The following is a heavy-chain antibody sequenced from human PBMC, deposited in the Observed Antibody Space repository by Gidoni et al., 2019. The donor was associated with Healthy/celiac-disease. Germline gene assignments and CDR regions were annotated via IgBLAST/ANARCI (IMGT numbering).Heavy chain of an antibody. J-gene: IGHJ4*02. V-gene: IGHV3-7*01. D-gene: IGHD1-26*01. CDR1: GFTFSSYW. CDR3: ATVIVGATSDVGEYFDY. CDR2: IKQDGSEK. Sequence: EVQLVESGGGLVQPGGSLRLSCAASGFTFSSYWMSWVRQAPGKGLEWVANIKQDGSEKYYVDSVKGRFTISRDNAKNSLYLQMNSLRAEDTAVYYCATVIVGATSDVGEYFDYWGQGTLVTVSS.